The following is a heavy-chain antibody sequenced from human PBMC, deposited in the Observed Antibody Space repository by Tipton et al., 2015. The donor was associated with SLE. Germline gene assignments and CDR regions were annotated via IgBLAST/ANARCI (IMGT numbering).Heavy chain of an antibody. J-gene: IGHJ4*02. CDR1: GGSFSGYY. CDR2: INQAIGT. D-gene: IGHD4-23*01. Sequence: TLSLTCAVYGGSFSGYYWTWVRQPPGKGLEWIGEINQAIGTNYNPALKSLVTISMDTSKIQFSLKLNSVTATDTAVYYCGRGHTDAWELVGYWGQGTLVTVSS. V-gene: IGHV4-34*01. CDR3: GRGHTDAWELVGY.